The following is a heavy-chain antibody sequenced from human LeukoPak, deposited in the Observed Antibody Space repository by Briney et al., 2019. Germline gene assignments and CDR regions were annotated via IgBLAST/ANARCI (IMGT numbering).Heavy chain of an antibody. CDR2: IIPIFGTA. D-gene: IGHD5-18*01. CDR1: GGTFSSYA. J-gene: IGHJ6*02. Sequence: SVKVSYKASGGTFSSYAISWVRQAPGQGLEWMGGIIPIFGTANYAQKFQGRVTITADESTSTAYMELSSLRSEDTAVYYCARDGGYSYGYYYYGMDVWGQGTTVTVSS. V-gene: IGHV1-69*13. CDR3: ARDGGYSYGYYYYGMDV.